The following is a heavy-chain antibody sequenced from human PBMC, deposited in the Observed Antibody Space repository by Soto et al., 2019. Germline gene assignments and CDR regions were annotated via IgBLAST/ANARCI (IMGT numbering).Heavy chain of an antibody. D-gene: IGHD4-4*01. CDR3: AREAYSNYGYYYGMDV. CDR2: IYYSGST. J-gene: IGHJ6*02. Sequence: SETLSLTCTVSGGSISSYYWSWIRQPPGKGLEWIGYIYYSGSTNYNPSLKSRVTISVDTSKNQFSLKLSSVTAANTAVYYCAREAYSNYGYYYGMDVWGQGTTVT. CDR1: GGSISSYY. V-gene: IGHV4-59*01.